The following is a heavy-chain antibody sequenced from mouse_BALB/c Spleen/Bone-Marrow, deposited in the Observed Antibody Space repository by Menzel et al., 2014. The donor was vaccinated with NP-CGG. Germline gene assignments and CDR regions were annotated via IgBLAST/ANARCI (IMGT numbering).Heavy chain of an antibody. CDR2: ISSVGSYT. CDR1: GFTFSNYG. Sequence: EVKLVESGGDLVKPGGSLKLSCAASGFTFSNYGMSWVRQTPDKRLEWVATISSVGSYTYYPDSVKGRFTISRDNAKNTLFLQMSSLKSEDTAMYYCARRGTGTGSYHFDYWGQGTTLTVSS. D-gene: IGHD4-1*01. V-gene: IGHV5-6*02. CDR3: ARRGTGTGSYHFDY. J-gene: IGHJ2*01.